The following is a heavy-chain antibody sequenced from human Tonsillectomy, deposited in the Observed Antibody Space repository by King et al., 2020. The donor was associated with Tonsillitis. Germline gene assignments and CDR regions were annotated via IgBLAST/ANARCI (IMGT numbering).Heavy chain of an antibody. D-gene: IGHD5-18*01. V-gene: IGHV3-23*04. CDR2: SGASGDTT. CDR3: AKPWDTAMVDYYFDY. J-gene: IGHJ4*02. CDR1: EFTFTNYA. Sequence: VQLVESGGGLVQPGGSLRLSGVASEFTFTNYAMSLVRQAPGKGLEWVSTSGASGDTTYYADSVKGRFTISRDNSKNTLYLQMNSLRAEDTAVYYCAKPWDTAMVDYYFDYWGQGTLVTVSS.